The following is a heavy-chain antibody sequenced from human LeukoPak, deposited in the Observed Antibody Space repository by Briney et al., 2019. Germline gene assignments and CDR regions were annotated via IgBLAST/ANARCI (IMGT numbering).Heavy chain of an antibody. Sequence: GGSLRLSCAASGFTFTGYGMHWVRQAPGKGLEWVAVISYDGTYKYYAGSVKGRFTISRDDSKNTLYLQTNSLRAEDTAVYYCAKDRDSSWYSGCFDYWGQGTLVTVSS. CDR3: AKDRDSSWYSGCFDY. CDR2: ISYDGTYK. D-gene: IGHD6-13*01. CDR1: GFTFTGYG. V-gene: IGHV3-30*18. J-gene: IGHJ4*02.